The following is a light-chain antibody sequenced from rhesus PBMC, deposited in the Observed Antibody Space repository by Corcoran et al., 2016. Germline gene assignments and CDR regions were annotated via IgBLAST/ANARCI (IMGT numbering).Light chain of an antibody. CDR1: QGISNY. CDR2: YAS. J-gene: IGKJ1*01. CDR3: QQHYSFPPT. V-gene: IGKV1S14*01. Sequence: DIQMTQSPSSLSASVGDTVTITCRAIQGISNYLVWYQQRPGKAPRPLINYASTLEDGVPSRFSGSGAGTDFTLTISSRQPEDFAIYSCQQHYSFPPTFGRGTEVEIK.